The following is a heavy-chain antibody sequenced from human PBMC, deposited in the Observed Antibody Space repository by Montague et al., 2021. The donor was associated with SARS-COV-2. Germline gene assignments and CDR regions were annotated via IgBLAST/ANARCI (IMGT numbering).Heavy chain of an antibody. CDR3: ARWGEYYDSPYYYYAMDV. D-gene: IGHD3-3*01. J-gene: IGHJ6*02. V-gene: IGHV4-59*12. CDR2: TSYSGST. CDR1: GGSISPYY. Sequence: SETLSLTCTVSGGSISPYYWSWIRQSPGKGLECIGYTSYSGSTDCNPSLKSRVTISIDTSKNQFSLKLSSVTAADTAVYYCARWGEYYDSPYYYYAMDVWGQGTTVTVSS.